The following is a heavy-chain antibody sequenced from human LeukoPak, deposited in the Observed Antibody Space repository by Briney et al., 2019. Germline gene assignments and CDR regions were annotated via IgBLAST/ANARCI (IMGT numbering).Heavy chain of an antibody. V-gene: IGHV3-30*18. CDR3: AKEYSSGRIDY. D-gene: IGHD6-19*01. CDR1: GFTFSSYG. Sequence: GGSLRLSCAASGFTFSSYGMHWVRQAPGKGLEWVAVIGYDGSTEYYADSVKGRFTISRDNSKNTLYLQTNSLRAEDTAVYYCAKEYSSGRIDYWGQGTLVTVS. J-gene: IGHJ4*02. CDR2: IGYDGSTE.